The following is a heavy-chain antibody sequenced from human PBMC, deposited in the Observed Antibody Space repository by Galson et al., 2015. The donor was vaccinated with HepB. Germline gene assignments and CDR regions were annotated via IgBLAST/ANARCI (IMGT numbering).Heavy chain of an antibody. CDR3: ASGFDYYGSGSSNLDY. D-gene: IGHD3-10*01. J-gene: IGHJ4*02. Sequence: SCKASGYAFTSYGISWVRQAPGQGLEWMGWISAYNGNTNYAQKLQGRVTMTTDTSTSTAYMELRSLRSDDTAVYYCASGFDYYGSGSSNLDYWGQGTLVTVSS. CDR1: GYAFTSYG. V-gene: IGHV1-18*04. CDR2: ISAYNGNT.